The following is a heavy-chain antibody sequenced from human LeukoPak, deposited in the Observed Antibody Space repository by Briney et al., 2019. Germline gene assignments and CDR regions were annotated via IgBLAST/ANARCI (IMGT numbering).Heavy chain of an antibody. Sequence: SGPSLVEPTQTLTLTCTFSGFSLSTSGVGVGWIRQPPGKAREWLALIYWNDDKRYSPSLKSRLSITKDTSKKQVVLTMTNMDPVDTATYYCAHLKYYGGNPIFDYWGQGTLVTVSS. D-gene: IGHD4-23*01. CDR2: IYWNDDK. CDR1: GFSLSTSGVG. V-gene: IGHV2-5*01. J-gene: IGHJ4*02. CDR3: AHLKYYGGNPIFDY.